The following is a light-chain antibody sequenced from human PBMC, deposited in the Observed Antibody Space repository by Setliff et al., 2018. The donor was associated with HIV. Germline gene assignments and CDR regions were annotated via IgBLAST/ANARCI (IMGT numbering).Light chain of an antibody. J-gene: IGLJ1*01. CDR2: DVT. Sequence: QSALTQHASVSGSPGQSITISCTGTSSDVGGYNYVSWYQQHPGKAPKLMIYDVTNRPSGVSNRFSGSNSGNTASLTISGLQAEDEADYYCSSYTSNNSGVFGTGTKVTV. CDR3: SSYTSNNSGV. CDR1: SSDVGGYNY. V-gene: IGLV2-14*03.